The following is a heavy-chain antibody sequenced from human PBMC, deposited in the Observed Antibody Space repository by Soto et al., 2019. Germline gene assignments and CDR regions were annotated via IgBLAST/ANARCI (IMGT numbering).Heavy chain of an antibody. CDR3: ARDLLPYYYDSSGHSNWFDP. CDR1: GYTFTSYG. Sequence: ASVKVSCKASGYTFTSYGISWVRQAPGQGLEWMGWISAYNGNTNYAQKLQGRVTMTTDTSTSTAYMELRSLRSDDTAVYYCARDLLPYYYDSSGHSNWFDPWGQGTLVTVSS. D-gene: IGHD3-22*01. J-gene: IGHJ5*02. CDR2: ISAYNGNT. V-gene: IGHV1-18*04.